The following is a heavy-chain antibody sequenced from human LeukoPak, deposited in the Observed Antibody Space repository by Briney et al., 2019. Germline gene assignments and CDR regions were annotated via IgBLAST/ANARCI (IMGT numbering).Heavy chain of an antibody. V-gene: IGHV1-2*06. J-gene: IGHJ4*02. Sequence: ASVKVSCKASGYTFTGYYMHWVRQAPGQGLELMGRINPNSGGTNYAQKFQGRVTMTRDTSISTAYMELSRLRSDDTAVYYCARVVRYGSGRFSGDYWGQGTLVTVSS. D-gene: IGHD3-10*01. CDR1: GYTFTGYY. CDR3: ARVVRYGSGRFSGDY. CDR2: INPNSGGT.